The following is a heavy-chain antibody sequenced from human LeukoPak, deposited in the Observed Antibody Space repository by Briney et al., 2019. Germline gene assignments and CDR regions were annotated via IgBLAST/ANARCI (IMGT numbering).Heavy chain of an antibody. D-gene: IGHD3-16*01. J-gene: IGHJ4*02. CDR3: AKGSYYFEF. CDR2: MSYDGSNK. Sequence: PGGSLRLSCGASGFIFNTLGMHWVRQAPGKGLEWVGVMSYDGSNKYYGDSVKGGFTISRDNSNNTLFLQMNSLRSEDTAVYYCAKGSYYFEFWGQGTLVTVSS. CDR1: GFIFNTLG. V-gene: IGHV3-30*18.